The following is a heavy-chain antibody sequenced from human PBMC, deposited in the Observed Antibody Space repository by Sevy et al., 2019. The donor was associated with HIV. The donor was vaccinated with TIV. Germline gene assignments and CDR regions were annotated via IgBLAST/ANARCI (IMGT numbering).Heavy chain of an antibody. CDR1: GFTFSSYA. CDR3: ARDLFSGGNAVYGY. J-gene: IGHJ4*02. Sequence: GGSLRLSCAASGFTFSSYAMNWVRQAPGKGLEWVSSINAISSNIYYDDSVKGRFTISRDNAENSLYLQMNSVRAEDTAVYYCARDLFSGGNAVYGYWGQGTLVTVSS. D-gene: IGHD2-15*01. CDR2: INAISSNI. V-gene: IGHV3-21*01.